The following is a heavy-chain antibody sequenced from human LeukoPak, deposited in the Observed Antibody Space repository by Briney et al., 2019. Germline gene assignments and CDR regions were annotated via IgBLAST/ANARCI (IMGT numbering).Heavy chain of an antibody. CDR1: GLTFISSW. Sequence: GGSLRLSCAASGLTFISSWMTWVRQAPGKGLEWVGRIRSTPDGGATDYAAPVKGRFTISRDDSKNTLYLQMSSLRPEDTAVYYCATDLHFGYCTATSCANYWGQGTLITASS. J-gene: IGHJ4*02. CDR3: ATDLHFGYCTATSCANY. D-gene: IGHD2-2*03. CDR2: IRSTPDGGAT. V-gene: IGHV3-15*01.